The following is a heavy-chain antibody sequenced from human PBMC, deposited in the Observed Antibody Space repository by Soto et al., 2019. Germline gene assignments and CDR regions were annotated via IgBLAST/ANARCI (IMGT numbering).Heavy chain of an antibody. V-gene: IGHV1-3*01. CDR2: INAGNGNT. CDR3: ARGGSIYWYFDL. Sequence: QVQLVQSGAEVKKPGASVKVSCKASGSTFTSYAMHWVRQAPGQRLEWMGWINAGNGNTKYSQKFQGRVTITRDTSASTAYIELSSLRSEDTAVYYCARGGSIYWYFDLWVRGTLVTGSS. D-gene: IGHD1-26*01. J-gene: IGHJ2*01. CDR1: GSTFTSYA.